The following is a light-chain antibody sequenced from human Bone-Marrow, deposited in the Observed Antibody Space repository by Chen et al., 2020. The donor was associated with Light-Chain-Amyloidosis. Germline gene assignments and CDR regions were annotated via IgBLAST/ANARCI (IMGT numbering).Light chain of an antibody. CDR1: QGISSW. V-gene: IGKV1-12*01. CDR2: AAS. CDR3: QQANSFPLT. Sequence: DIQLTQPPSPVSAFVGDRVTITCRASQGISSWLAWYQQKPGKDPKLLIYAASSLQSGVPSRFSGSRSGTDFSITISSLQPEEFAAYYCQQANSFPLTFGGGIKVEIK. J-gene: IGKJ4*01.